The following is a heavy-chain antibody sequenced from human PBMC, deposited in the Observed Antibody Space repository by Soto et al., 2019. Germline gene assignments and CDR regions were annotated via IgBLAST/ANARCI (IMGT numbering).Heavy chain of an antibody. Sequence: QVQLVESGGGLVKPGGSLRLSCEASGFTFSDYYMSWIRQAPGKGLEWVSYISSSGSTIYYADSVKGRFTISRDNAKNSLYLQMNSLRAEDTAVYYCARAGTDIVVVPAASPLYYYGMDVWGQGTTVTVSS. V-gene: IGHV3-11*01. CDR1: GFTFSDYY. CDR3: ARAGTDIVVVPAASPLYYYGMDV. J-gene: IGHJ6*02. CDR2: ISSSGSTI. D-gene: IGHD2-2*01.